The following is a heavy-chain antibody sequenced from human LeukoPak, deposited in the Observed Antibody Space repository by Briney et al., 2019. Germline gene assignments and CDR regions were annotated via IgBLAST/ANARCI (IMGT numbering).Heavy chain of an antibody. J-gene: IGHJ4*02. CDR2: ITPFNGNT. Sequence: GSSVKVSCKASGYTFTYRYLHWVRQARGQALEWMGWITPFNGNTNYAQKFQDRVTITRDRSMSTAYMELSSLRSEDTAMYYCAMGGSGTLRGGFDYWGQGTLVTVSS. V-gene: IGHV1-45*02. D-gene: IGHD1-1*01. CDR1: GYTFTYRY. CDR3: AMGGSGTLRGGFDY.